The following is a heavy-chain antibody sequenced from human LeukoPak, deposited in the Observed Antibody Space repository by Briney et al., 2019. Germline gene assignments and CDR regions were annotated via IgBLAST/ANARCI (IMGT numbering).Heavy chain of an antibody. CDR1: GFTFSTYG. J-gene: IGHJ4*02. CDR3: ARDSITGDNSLDF. Sequence: GGSLRLSCAASGFTFSTYGMHWVRQAPGKGLEWVAVITNDGNYEKYADAVRGRFTISRDNSKNTLYLQMNSLSAEDTAVYYCARDSITGDNSLDFWGRGTLLTLSS. D-gene: IGHD7-27*01. V-gene: IGHV3-33*05. CDR2: ITNDGNYE.